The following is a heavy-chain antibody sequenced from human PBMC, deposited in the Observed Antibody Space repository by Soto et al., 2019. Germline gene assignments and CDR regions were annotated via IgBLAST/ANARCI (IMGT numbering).Heavy chain of an antibody. D-gene: IGHD6-19*01. J-gene: IGHJ3*02. CDR2: ISYDGSNK. V-gene: IGHV3-30*18. CDR1: GVKSVGYG. Sequence: LRLSCGASGVKSVGYGVRWVLQAPGKGLEWVAVISYDGSNKYYADSVKGRFTISRDNSKNTLYLQMNSLRAEDTAVYYCAKDLVGYSSGWYADAFDIWGQGTMVTVSS. CDR3: AKDLVGYSSGWYADAFDI.